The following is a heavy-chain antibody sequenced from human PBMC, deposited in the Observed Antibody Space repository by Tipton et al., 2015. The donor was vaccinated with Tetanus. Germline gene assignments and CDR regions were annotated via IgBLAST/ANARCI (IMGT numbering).Heavy chain of an antibody. Sequence: QLVQSGPEVKQPGASVKVSCKASGYTFTKYGINWVRQAPGQGLEWMGWDSGYSGNTNYAQKLQGRVTMTTDTSTNTAYMELRSLTSDDTAVYFCAKRLSNVRMTRGAFDIWGQGTMVTVSS. CDR3: AKRLSNVRMTRGAFDI. J-gene: IGHJ3*02. D-gene: IGHD2/OR15-2a*01. CDR2: DSGYSGNT. CDR1: GYTFTKYG. V-gene: IGHV1-18*01.